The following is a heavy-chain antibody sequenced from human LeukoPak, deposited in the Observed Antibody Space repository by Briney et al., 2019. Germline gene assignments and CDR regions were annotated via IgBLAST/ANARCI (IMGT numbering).Heavy chain of an antibody. D-gene: IGHD6-19*01. Sequence: GASVKVSCKASGYSFNFYAVSWVRQAPGKGLEWMEWINAYNGHTNYAQKFRGRVTMTTGTSTDTAYMELSRLRSDDTAVYYCARAGGIAVADSFDYWGQGTLVTVSS. CDR2: INAYNGHT. V-gene: IGHV1-18*04. CDR1: GYSFNFYA. CDR3: ARAGGIAVADSFDY. J-gene: IGHJ4*02.